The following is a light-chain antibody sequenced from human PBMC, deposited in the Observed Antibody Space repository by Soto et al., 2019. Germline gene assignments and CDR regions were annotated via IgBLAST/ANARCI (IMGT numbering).Light chain of an antibody. CDR2: EVS. CDR1: SRDVGGYNY. CDR3: SSYISSSTFVV. V-gene: IGLV2-14*01. J-gene: IGLJ2*01. Sequence: QSALTQPASVSGSPGQSITISCTGTSRDVGGYNYVSWHQQHPGKAPKVIITEVSNRPSVVSNRFSGSKSGNTASLTISGLQAEDEADYYCSSYISSSTFVVFGGGTKVTVL.